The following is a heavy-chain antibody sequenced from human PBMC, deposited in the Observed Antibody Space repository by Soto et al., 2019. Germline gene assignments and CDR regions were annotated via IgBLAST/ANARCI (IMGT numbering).Heavy chain of an antibody. D-gene: IGHD6-6*01. J-gene: IGHJ5*02. Sequence: SDTLSVTWTVSGGSISRGGYYWSWIRQHPGKGLEWIGYIYYSGSTNYNPSLKSRVTISVDTSKNQFSLKLSSVTAADTAVYYCARRFGSSSWVWWFDPWGQGTLVTVSS. CDR2: IYYSGST. V-gene: IGHV4-61*08. CDR1: GGSISRGGYY. CDR3: ARRFGSSSWVWWFDP.